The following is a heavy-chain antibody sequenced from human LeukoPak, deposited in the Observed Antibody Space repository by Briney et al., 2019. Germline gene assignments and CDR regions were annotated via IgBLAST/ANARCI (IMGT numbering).Heavy chain of an antibody. V-gene: IGHV1-24*01. CDR2: FEPEVGET. D-gene: IGHD3-10*01. CDR1: GYTLSKLS. Sequence: GASVKVSCMLSGYTLSKLSMHWVRQAPGKGLEWMGGFEPEVGETIYAQKFQGRVTMTEDTSTDTAYMELSGLRSEDTAVYYCATGIRGSGNYYFDYWGQGTLVTVSS. J-gene: IGHJ4*02. CDR3: ATGIRGSGNYYFDY.